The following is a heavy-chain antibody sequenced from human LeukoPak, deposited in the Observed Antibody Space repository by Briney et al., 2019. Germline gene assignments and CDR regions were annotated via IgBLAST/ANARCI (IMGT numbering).Heavy chain of an antibody. V-gene: IGHV5-51*01. CDR2: IYPGDSDT. CDR3: XXXXXXGXTTPNWFDP. D-gene: IGHD4-11*01. Sequence: GESLKISCKGSGYSFTSYWIGWVRQMPGKGLEWMGIIYPGDSDTRYSPSFQGQVTISVDKSISTAYLQWSSLKASDTAMYYXXXXXXXGXTTPNWFDPWGQGTLVTVSS. CDR1: GYSFTSYW. J-gene: IGHJ5*02.